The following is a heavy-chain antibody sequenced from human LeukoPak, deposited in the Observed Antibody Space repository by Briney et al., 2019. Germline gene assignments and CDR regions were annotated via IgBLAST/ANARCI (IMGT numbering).Heavy chain of an antibody. V-gene: IGHV4-61*02. J-gene: IGHJ6*03. CDR3: AREPFNDYYYYYYMDV. CDR1: GGSISSGSYY. Sequence: PSETLSLTCTVSGGSISSGSYYWTWIRQPAGKGLEWIGRIYTSGSTYYNPSLKSRVTISVDTSKNQFSLKLSSVTAADTAVYYCAREPFNDYYYYYYMDVWGKGTTVTVSS. CDR2: IYTSGST.